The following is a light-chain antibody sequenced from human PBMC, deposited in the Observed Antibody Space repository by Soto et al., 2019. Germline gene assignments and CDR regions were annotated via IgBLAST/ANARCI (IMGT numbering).Light chain of an antibody. J-gene: IGKJ3*01. V-gene: IGKV3-11*01. CDR1: QSVSSF. CDR3: QQRSNWPLFT. CDR2: DAS. Sequence: EIVLTQSPATLSLSPGERATLSYRASQSVSSFLAWYQQKPGQAPRLLIYDASNRAPGIPARFSGSGSGTDFTLTIGSLDPEDFAVYYCQQRSNWPLFTFGPGTKVHI.